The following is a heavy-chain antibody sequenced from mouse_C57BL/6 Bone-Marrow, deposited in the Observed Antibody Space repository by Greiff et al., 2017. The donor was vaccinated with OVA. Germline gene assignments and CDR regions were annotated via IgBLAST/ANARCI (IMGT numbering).Heavy chain of an antibody. CDR1: GFTFSSYT. Sequence: EVHLVESGGGLVKPGGSLKLSCAASGFTFSSYTMSWVRQTPEKRLEWVATISGGGGNTYYPDSVKGRFTISRDNAKNTLYLQMSSLRSEDTALYYCARGALYYGNWGYFDVWGTGTTVTVSS. CDR3: ARGALYYGNWGYFDV. CDR2: ISGGGGNT. J-gene: IGHJ1*03. V-gene: IGHV5-9*01. D-gene: IGHD2-1*01.